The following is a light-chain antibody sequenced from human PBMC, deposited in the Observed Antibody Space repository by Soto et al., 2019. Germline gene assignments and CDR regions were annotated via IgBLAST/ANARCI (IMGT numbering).Light chain of an antibody. CDR3: CSYAGSSTWV. V-gene: IGLV2-23*01. J-gene: IGLJ3*02. CDR2: EDT. Sequence: QSVLTQPASVSGSPGQSITISCTGTSSDIGSFNLVSWYQHHPGKAPKLMIHEDTKRPSGVSNRFSGSKSGLTASLTLSGLQAEDEADYYCCSYAGSSTWVFGGGTKVTVL. CDR1: SSDIGSFNL.